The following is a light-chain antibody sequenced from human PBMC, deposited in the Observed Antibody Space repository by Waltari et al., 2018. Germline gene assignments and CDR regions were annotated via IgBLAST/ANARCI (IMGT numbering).Light chain of an antibody. CDR1: QSISNW. J-gene: IGKJ1*01. V-gene: IGKV1-5*03. Sequence: DIQMTQSPSTLSASVGDRVTITCRASQSISNWLAWYQQKPGKAPKVLIYGASSLESGVPSRFSGSGSGTEFTLTISSLQPDDFATYYCQQYNDYSPWTFGQGTKVEIK. CDR2: GAS. CDR3: QQYNDYSPWT.